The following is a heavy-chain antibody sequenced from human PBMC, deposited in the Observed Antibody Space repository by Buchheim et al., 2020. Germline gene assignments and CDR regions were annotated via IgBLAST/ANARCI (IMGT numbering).Heavy chain of an antibody. CDR1: GFRFSDYY. Sequence: QVQLVESGGGLVKTGGSLRLSCAASGFRFSDYYMIWVRQAPGKWLEWVSYISSSGRPVYYADSVQGRFTTSRDNAKNSLYLQMNSLRAEDTAVYYCATGLHYDIVDGFDMWGQGT. V-gene: IGHV3-11*01. D-gene: IGHD3-9*01. J-gene: IGHJ3*02. CDR3: ATGLHYDIVDGFDM. CDR2: ISSSGRPV.